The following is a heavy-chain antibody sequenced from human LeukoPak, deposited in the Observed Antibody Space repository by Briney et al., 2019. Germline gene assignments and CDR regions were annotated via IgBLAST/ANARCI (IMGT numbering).Heavy chain of an antibody. Sequence: ASVKVSCKASGYTFTTYGIGWVRQAPGQGLEWMGWISGYNGNTNYAQKFQGRVTMPTDTSTSTAYMELRSLRSDDTAVYYCARTSHESVLYWSDPWGQGTLVNVSS. D-gene: IGHD3-16*01. CDR3: ARTSHESVLYWSDP. V-gene: IGHV1-18*01. CDR2: ISGYNGNT. CDR1: GYTFTTYG. J-gene: IGHJ5*02.